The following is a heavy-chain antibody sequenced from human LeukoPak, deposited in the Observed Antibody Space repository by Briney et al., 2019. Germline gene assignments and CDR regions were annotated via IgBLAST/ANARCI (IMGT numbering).Heavy chain of an antibody. CDR2: INHSGST. J-gene: IGHJ5*02. CDR1: GGSFSDYY. V-gene: IGHV4-34*01. Sequence: SETLSLTCAVYGGSFSDYYWSWIRQPPGKGLAWIGEINHSGSTNYNPSLKSRVTISVDTSKNQISLRLSSVTAAGTAVYYCARGREICDGSGSNWFAPWGHGTLVTVSS. CDR3: ARGREICDGSGSNWFAP. D-gene: IGHD3-22*01.